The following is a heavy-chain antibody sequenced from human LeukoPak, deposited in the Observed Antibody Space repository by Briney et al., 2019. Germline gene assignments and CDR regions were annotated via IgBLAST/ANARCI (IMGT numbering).Heavy chain of an antibody. Sequence: GGSLRLSCAASGFTFSSYGMHWVRQAPGKGLEWVAVIWYDGSNKYYADSVKGRFTISRDNSKNTLYLQMNSLRPEDTAVYYCARERDYHGSGSYYSTFDYWGQGTLVTVSS. CDR3: ARERDYHGSGSYYSTFDY. V-gene: IGHV3-30*19. CDR2: IWYDGSNK. CDR1: GFTFSSYG. J-gene: IGHJ4*02. D-gene: IGHD3-10*01.